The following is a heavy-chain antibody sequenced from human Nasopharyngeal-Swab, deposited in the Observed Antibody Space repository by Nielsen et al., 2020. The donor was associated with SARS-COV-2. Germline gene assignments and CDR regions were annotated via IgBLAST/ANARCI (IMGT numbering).Heavy chain of an antibody. V-gene: IGHV3-9*01. CDR1: GFTFDDYA. D-gene: IGHD3-10*02. Sequence: GGSLRLSCAASGFTFDDYAVHWVRQAPGKGLELVSGISWNSGSIGYADSVKGRFTISRDNAKNSVYLQMNSLRAEDTAVYYCASDSPAMFAYWGQGTLVTVSS. CDR3: ASDSPAMFAY. J-gene: IGHJ4*02. CDR2: ISWNSGSI.